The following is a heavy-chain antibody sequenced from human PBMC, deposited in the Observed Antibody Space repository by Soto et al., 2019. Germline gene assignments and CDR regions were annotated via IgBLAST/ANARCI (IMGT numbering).Heavy chain of an antibody. Sequence: PGGSLRRSCAASGFTFSSNGMTWVRQAPGKGLEWVSFSSATGAGTYYADSVKGRFTISRDNSKNTLYLQMTSLRADDTAVYYCAKDRRAGGNYGFYSDFWGQGALVTVSS. CDR2: SSATGAGT. J-gene: IGHJ4*02. CDR1: GFTFSSNG. CDR3: AKDRRAGGNYGFYSDF. V-gene: IGHV3-23*01. D-gene: IGHD1-7*01.